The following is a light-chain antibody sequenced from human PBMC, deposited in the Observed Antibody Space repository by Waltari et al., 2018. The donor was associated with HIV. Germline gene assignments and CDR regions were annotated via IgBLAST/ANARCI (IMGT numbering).Light chain of an antibody. J-gene: IGLJ2*01. CDR2: XXN. CDR1: TSNIGTNI. V-gene: IGLV1-44*01. Sequence: QSVLTQPPSASGTPGQXVTISXSRNTSNIGTNIVNWYQQFPGAAPKLLIXXXNQRPSGVPARFSXSXSGXSASLAISGLQSEDEADYFCAAWDDTXNXLFGGGTKLTVL. CDR3: AAWDDTXNXL.